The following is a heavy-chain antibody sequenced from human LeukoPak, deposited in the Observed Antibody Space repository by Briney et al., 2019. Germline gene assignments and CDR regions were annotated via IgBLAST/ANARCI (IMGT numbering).Heavy chain of an antibody. CDR2: IKQDGSEK. Sequence: PGGSLRLSCAASGFTLSSYWMSWVRQAPGKGLEWVANIKQDGSEKYYVDSVKGRFTISRDNAKNSLYLQMNSLRAEDTAVYYCARAFDSSGWLYYFDYWAREPWSPSPQ. D-gene: IGHD6-19*01. V-gene: IGHV3-7*03. CDR1: GFTLSSYW. CDR3: ARAFDSSGWLYYFDY. J-gene: IGHJ4*02.